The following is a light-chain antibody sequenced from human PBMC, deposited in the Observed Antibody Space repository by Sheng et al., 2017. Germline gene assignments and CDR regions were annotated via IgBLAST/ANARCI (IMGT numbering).Light chain of an antibody. CDR3: QQSYSTPRT. Sequence: DIQMTQSPSSLSASVGDRVTITCRASQSISSYLNWYQQKPGKAPKLLIYAASSLQSGVPSRFSGSGSGTDFTLTISSLQPEDFATYYCQQSYSTPRTFGGGTEGGDQ. J-gene: IGKJ4*01. V-gene: IGKV1-39*01. CDR2: AAS. CDR1: QSISSY.